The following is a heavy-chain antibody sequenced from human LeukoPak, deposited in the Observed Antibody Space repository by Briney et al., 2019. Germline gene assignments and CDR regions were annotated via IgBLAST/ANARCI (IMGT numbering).Heavy chain of an antibody. CDR3: AKDEGWELSTILDY. V-gene: IGHV3-30*18. J-gene: IGHJ4*02. CDR2: ISYDGSNK. Sequence: GGSLRLSCAASGFTFSSYGMHWVRQAPGKGLEWVAVISYDGSNKYYADSVKGRFTISRDNSKNTLCLQMNSLRAEDTAVYYCAKDEGWELSTILDYWGQGTLVTVSS. CDR1: GFTFSSYG. D-gene: IGHD1-26*01.